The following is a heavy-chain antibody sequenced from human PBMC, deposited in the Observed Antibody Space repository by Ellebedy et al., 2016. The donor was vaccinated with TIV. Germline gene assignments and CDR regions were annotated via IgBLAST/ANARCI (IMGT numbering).Heavy chain of an antibody. CDR1: GFTFSSDW. CDR3: ARDHVGPGRPAALDY. Sequence: GESLKISCGASGFTFSSDWMSWVRQAPGKGLEWVSYISSSSSTIYYADSVKGRFTISRDNAKNSLYLQMNSLRPEDTAVYYCARDHVGPGRPAALDYWGQGTLVTVSS. J-gene: IGHJ4*02. CDR2: ISSSSSTI. V-gene: IGHV3-48*01. D-gene: IGHD1-26*01.